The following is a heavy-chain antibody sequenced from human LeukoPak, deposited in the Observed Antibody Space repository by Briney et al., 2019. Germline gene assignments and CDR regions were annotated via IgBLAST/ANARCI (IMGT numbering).Heavy chain of an antibody. CDR3: ARDQGQLWPFDY. Sequence: VASVKLSCRASGYTFTGYYMHWVRQAPGQGLEWMGWINPNSGGTNYAQKFQGRVTMTRDTSISTAYMELSRLRSDDTAVYYCARDQGQLWPFDYWGQGTLVTVSS. CDR1: GYTFTGYY. V-gene: IGHV1-2*02. J-gene: IGHJ4*02. CDR2: INPNSGGT. D-gene: IGHD5-18*01.